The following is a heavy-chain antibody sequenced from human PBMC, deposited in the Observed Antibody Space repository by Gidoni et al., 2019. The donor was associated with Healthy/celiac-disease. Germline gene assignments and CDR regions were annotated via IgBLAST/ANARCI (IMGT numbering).Heavy chain of an antibody. V-gene: IGHV4-59*01. CDR2: IYYSGSA. CDR3: ARGPNPYYYYYMDV. CDR1: GGSISSYY. J-gene: IGHJ6*03. Sequence: QVQLQESAPGLVKSSETLSPTCSVSGGSISSYYWSWLRQPPGKGLEWIGYIYYSGSANYNPSLKSRVTISVDTSKNQFSLKLSSVTAADTDVYYCARGPNPYYYYYMDVWGKGTTVTVSS.